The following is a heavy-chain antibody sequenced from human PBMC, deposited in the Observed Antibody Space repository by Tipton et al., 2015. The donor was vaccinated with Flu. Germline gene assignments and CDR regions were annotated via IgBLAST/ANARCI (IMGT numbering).Heavy chain of an antibody. D-gene: IGHD1-26*01. V-gene: IGHV3-74*01. CDR1: GFTFSSYW. CDR2: INSDGSST. Sequence: GSLRLSCAASGFTFSSYWMHWVRQAPGKGLVWVSRINSDGSSTSYADSVKGRITISRDNAKNTLYLEMNSLRAEDTAVYYCARRSGSYFPEGNFDYWGQGTLVTVSS. CDR3: ARRSGSYFPEGNFDY. J-gene: IGHJ4*02.